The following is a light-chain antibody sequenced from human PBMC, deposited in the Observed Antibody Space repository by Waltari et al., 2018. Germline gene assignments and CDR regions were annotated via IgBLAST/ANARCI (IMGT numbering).Light chain of an antibody. V-gene: IGKV4-1*01. CDR3: QQYFKSPPT. CDR2: WAS. CDR1: PNVWFASNNTNY. Sequence: DIVLTQFPDSLAGSLGERATISCTSSPNVWFASNNTNYLAWYQHKPRQPPKLLFFWASTREAGVPDRFSASGSATDFTLTINNLQAEDVAVYSCQQYFKSPPTFGQGTRVEIK. J-gene: IGKJ1*01.